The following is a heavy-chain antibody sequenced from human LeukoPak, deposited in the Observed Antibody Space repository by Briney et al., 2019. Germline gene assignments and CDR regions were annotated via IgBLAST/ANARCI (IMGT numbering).Heavy chain of an antibody. CDR3: ARGPTYYYDSSGYGEFDY. J-gene: IGHJ4*02. CDR2: ISYDGSKK. V-gene: IGHV3-30*03. D-gene: IGHD3-22*01. CDR1: GFTFSSYG. Sequence: GGSLRLSCAASGFTFSSYGMHWVRQAPGKGLEWVAVISYDGSKKYYADSVKGRFTISRDNSKNTLYLQMNSLRAEDTAVYYCARGPTYYYDSSGYGEFDYWGQGTLVTVSS.